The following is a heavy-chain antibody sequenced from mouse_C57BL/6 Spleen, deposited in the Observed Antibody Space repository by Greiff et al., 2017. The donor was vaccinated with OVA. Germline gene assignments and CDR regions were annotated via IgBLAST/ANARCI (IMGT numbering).Heavy chain of an antibody. J-gene: IGHJ2*01. V-gene: IGHV1-69*01. CDR1: GYTFTSYW. CDR3: ARGDVHFDY. CDR2: IDPSDSYT. Sequence: QVQLQQPGAELVMPGASVKLSCKASGYTFTSYWMHWVKQRPGQGLEWIGEIDPSDSYTNYNQKFTGKSTLTVDKSSSTAYMQLSSLTSEDSAVYYCARGDVHFDYWGQGTTLTVSA.